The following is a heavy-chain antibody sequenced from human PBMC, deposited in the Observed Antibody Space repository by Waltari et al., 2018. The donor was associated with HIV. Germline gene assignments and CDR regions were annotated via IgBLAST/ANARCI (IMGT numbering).Heavy chain of an antibody. D-gene: IGHD6-6*01. Sequence: QLQLKESGPGLVKPSETLPLTCTVSGGSISSYSNCWGWIRQPPGKGLEWIGSIFYRGGTCYNPSLKSRVTISVDTSKNQFSLKLSSVTAADTAVYYCARHVGSFYRSSSDLGFDYWGQGTLVTVSS. CDR2: IFYRGGT. CDR1: GGSISSYSNC. CDR3: ARHVGSFYRSSSDLGFDY. J-gene: IGHJ4*02. V-gene: IGHV4-39*01.